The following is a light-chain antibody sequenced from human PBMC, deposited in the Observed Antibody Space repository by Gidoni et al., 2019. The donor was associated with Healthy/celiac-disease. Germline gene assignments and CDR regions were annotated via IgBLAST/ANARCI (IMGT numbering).Light chain of an antibody. CDR1: QSVSSY. J-gene: IGKJ5*01. CDR3: QQRSNWPPIT. Sequence: IVLTQSPATLSLSPGERATLHCRASQSVSSYLAWYQQKPGQAPRLLLDDASNRATGIPARFSGSGSGTDFTLTISSLEPEDFAVYYCQQRSNWPPITFGQGTRLEIK. CDR2: DAS. V-gene: IGKV3-11*01.